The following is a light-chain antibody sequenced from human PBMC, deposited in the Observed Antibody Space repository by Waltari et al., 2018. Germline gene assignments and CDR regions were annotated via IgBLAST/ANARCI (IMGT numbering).Light chain of an antibody. V-gene: IGKV1-27*01. Sequence: IHLTHSPSSLSASVAGRVTITCRPSQRISNYLAWYQQKPGKVPKLLIYDAATLQSGVPSRFSGSGAGTDFIITISSLQPADVVTYYCQKYNSAPPLTFGGGTKVEIK. CDR1: QRISNY. CDR3: QKYNSAPPLT. CDR2: DAA. J-gene: IGKJ4*01.